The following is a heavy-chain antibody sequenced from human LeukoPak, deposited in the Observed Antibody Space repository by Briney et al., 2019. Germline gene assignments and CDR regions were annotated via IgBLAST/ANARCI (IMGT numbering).Heavy chain of an antibody. D-gene: IGHD1-14*01. CDR2: ISSSSSYI. CDR1: GFTFGSYS. CDR3: ARVPGGPDPFDP. V-gene: IGHV3-21*01. Sequence: PGGSLRLSCAASGFTFGSYSMNWVRQAPGKGLEWVSSISSSSSYIYYADSVKGRFTISRDNAKNSLYLQMNSLRAEDTAVYYCARVPGGPDPFDPWGQGTLVTVSS. J-gene: IGHJ5*02.